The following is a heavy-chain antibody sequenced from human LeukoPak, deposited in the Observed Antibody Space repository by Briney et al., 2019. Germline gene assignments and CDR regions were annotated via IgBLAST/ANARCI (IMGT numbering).Heavy chain of an antibody. J-gene: IGHJ4*02. CDR1: GASISSFY. V-gene: IGHV4-59*12. CDR3: ASLYGSSWPPFDY. CDR2: IYYGGTI. Sequence: SETLSLTCTVSGASISSFYWSWLRQPPGKGLEWIAYIYYGGTINHNPSLKSRVTISVDTSKNQFSLKLSSVTAADTAVYYCASLYGSSWPPFDYWGQGTLVTVSS. D-gene: IGHD6-13*01.